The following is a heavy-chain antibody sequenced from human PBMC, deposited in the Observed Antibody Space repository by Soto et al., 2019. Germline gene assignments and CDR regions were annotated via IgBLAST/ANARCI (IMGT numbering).Heavy chain of an antibody. D-gene: IGHD3-3*01. V-gene: IGHV3-30*04. CDR2: ISYDGSNK. J-gene: IGHJ4*02. CDR3: AGGLLRGPLDY. CDR1: VFTFSSYA. Sequence: GGSLRLSCAASVFTFSSYAMHRVRQAPGKGLEWVAVISYDGSNKYYADSVKGRFTISRDNSKNTLYLQMNSLRAEDTAVYYCAGGLLRGPLDYCGPGTLVTVSS.